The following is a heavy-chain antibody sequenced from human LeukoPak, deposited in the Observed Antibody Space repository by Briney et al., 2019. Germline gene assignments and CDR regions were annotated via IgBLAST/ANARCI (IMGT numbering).Heavy chain of an antibody. CDR3: ARSGYCSSTSCLYPFDY. V-gene: IGHV1-69*05. J-gene: IGHJ4*02. D-gene: IGHD2-2*01. CDR1: VGTFSSYA. CDR2: IIPIFGTA. Sequence: SVKVSCKASVGTFSSYAISWVRQAPGQGLEWMGGIIPIFGTANYAQKFQGRVTITTDESTSTAYLELSSLRSEDTAVYYCARSGYCSSTSCLYPFDYWGQGTLVTVSS.